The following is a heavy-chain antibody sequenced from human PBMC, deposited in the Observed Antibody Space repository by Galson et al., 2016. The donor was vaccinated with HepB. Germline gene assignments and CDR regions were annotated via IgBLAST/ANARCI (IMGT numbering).Heavy chain of an antibody. Sequence: SLRLSCAASGFVFSNSGLSWVRQAPGKGLEWVASISTRRNTYYSASVQGRFTISRDNTNNTLYLQMKGLRAEDTAVYYCAKERLVRRIIDHWGQGTPLTVSS. CDR3: AKERLVRRIIDH. CDR2: ISTRRNT. J-gene: IGHJ4*02. V-gene: IGHV3-23*01. CDR1: GFVFSNSG. D-gene: IGHD1-1*01.